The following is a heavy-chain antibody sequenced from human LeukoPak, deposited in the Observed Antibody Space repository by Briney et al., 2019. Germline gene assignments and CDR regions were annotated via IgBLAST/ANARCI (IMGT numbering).Heavy chain of an antibody. V-gene: IGHV3-48*04. CDR3: ARDAYTLRGVVTIFGVVIDPNFDY. Sequence: GGSLRLSCAASGFTFSSYSMNWVRQAPGKGLEWVSYISNSSSTIYYADSVKGRFTISRDNAKNSLYLQMNSLRAEDTAVYYCARDAYTLRGVVTIFGVVIDPNFDYWGQGTLVTVS. CDR1: GFTFSSYS. CDR2: ISNSSSTI. D-gene: IGHD3-3*01. J-gene: IGHJ4*02.